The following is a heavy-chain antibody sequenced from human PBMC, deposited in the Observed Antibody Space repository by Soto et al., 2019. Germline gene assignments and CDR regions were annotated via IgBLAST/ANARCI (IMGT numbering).Heavy chain of an antibody. CDR1: GGSISSNSFC. Sequence: SETLSLTCSVSGGSISSNSFCWAWIRQPPGKGLEWIGSFCYSGNTYHNPSLRSRVTISVDTSKNQFSLKLSSLTAADTAVYYCARPTRSGYKLAFDIWGQGKMVTV. V-gene: IGHV4-39*01. D-gene: IGHD3-22*01. J-gene: IGHJ3*02. CDR2: FCYSGNT. CDR3: ARPTRSGYKLAFDI.